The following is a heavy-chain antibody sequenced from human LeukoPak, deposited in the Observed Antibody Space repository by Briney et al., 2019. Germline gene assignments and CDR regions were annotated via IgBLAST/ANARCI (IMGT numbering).Heavy chain of an antibody. CDR1: GGSFSGYY. CDR3: ASSGPPDYDSSGYYKNFDY. CDR2: INHSGST. J-gene: IGHJ4*02. D-gene: IGHD3-22*01. V-gene: IGHV4-34*01. Sequence: SETLSLTCAVYGGSFSGYYWSWIRQPPEKGLEWIGEINHSGSTNYNPSLKSRVTISVDTSKNQFSLKLSSVTAADTAVYYCASSGPPDYDSSGYYKNFDYWGQGTLVTVSS.